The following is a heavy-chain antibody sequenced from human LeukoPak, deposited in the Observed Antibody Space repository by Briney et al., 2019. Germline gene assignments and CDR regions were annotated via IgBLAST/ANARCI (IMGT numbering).Heavy chain of an antibody. D-gene: IGHD3-22*01. CDR3: ARGYYYDSSGYDY. Sequence: GGSLRLSCAASGFTFSSYAMSWVREAPGKGLEWVSAISGSGGSTYYADSVKGRFTLSRDNSKKTLYLQMNSLRAEDTAVYYCARGYYYDSSGYDYWGQGTLVTVSS. CDR2: ISGSGGST. J-gene: IGHJ4*02. CDR1: GFTFSSYA. V-gene: IGHV3-23*01.